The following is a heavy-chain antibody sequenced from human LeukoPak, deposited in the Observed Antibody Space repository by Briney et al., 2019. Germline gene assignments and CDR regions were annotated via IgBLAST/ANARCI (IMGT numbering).Heavy chain of an antibody. CDR3: ARTVFLVSHYFDY. V-gene: IGHV1-69*13. J-gene: IGHJ4*02. CDR2: IIPIFGTA. D-gene: IGHD3-3*01. Sequence: ASVKVSCKASGGTFSSYAISWVRQAPGQGLEWMGGIIPIFGTANYAQKFQGRVTITADESTSTAYMELSSLRSEDTAVYYCARTVFLVSHYFDYWGQGTLVTVSS. CDR1: GGTFSSYA.